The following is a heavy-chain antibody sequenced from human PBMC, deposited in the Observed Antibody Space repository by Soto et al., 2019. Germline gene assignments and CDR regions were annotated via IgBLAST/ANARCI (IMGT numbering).Heavy chain of an antibody. J-gene: IGHJ3*02. CDR2: ISAYNGNT. CDR3: ASDRGQQLDAFDI. D-gene: IGHD6-13*01. CDR1: GYTFTSYG. V-gene: IGHV1-18*01. Sequence: QVQLVQSGAEVKKPGASVKVSCKASGYTFTSYGISWVRQAPGQGLEWMGWISAYNGNTNYAQKLQGRVTMTTDTSTNTAYMEQRSLRSNDTAVYYCASDRGQQLDAFDIWGQGTMVTVSS.